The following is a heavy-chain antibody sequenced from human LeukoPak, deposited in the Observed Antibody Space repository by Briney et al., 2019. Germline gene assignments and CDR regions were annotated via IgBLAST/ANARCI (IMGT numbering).Heavy chain of an antibody. V-gene: IGHV3-21*01. CDR2: ISSRSSYI. CDR1: AFTFKNAW. J-gene: IGHJ6*02. Sequence: GGSLRLSCAASAFTFKNAWMNWVRQAPGKGLEWVSFISSRSSYIYYADSLKGRFTISRDNAKNSLYLQMNSLRAEDTAVYYCARVMKAYDSSYDMDVWGQGTTVTVSS. D-gene: IGHD3-22*01. CDR3: ARVMKAYDSSYDMDV.